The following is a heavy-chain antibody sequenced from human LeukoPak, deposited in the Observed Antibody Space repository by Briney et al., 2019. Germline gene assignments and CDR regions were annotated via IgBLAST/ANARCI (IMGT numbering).Heavy chain of an antibody. D-gene: IGHD1-1*01. CDR1: GFTFSRYS. Sequence: GGSLRLSCAASGFTFSRYSMNWFRQFPGKGLEWVSSISSSSSYTYYADSVKGRFTSSRDNAKNSLYLQMNSLRAEDTAVYYCARDNDVVPFDYWGQGTLVTVSS. CDR3: ARDNDVVPFDY. CDR2: ISSSSSYT. J-gene: IGHJ4*02. V-gene: IGHV3-21*01.